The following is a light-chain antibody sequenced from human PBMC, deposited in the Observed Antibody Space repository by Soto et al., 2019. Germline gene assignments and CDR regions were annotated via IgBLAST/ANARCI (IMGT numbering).Light chain of an antibody. CDR1: QGISSY. CDR3: KQLFT. V-gene: IGKV1-9*01. J-gene: IGKJ3*01. CDR2: AAS. Sequence: IQLTQSPSSLSASVGDRVTITCRASQGISSYLAWYQQKPGKAPKLLIYAASTLQSGVPSRFSGSGSGTAFTLSISNLHPEDFATYYCKQLFTFGPGTKVDNK.